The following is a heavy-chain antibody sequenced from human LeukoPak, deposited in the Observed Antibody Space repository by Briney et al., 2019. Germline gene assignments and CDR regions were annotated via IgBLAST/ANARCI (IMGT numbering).Heavy chain of an antibody. CDR3: ARGQMTTVSPLPYYYYGMDV. CDR2: IFTGGST. Sequence: SGTLSLTCTVSGGSISSYYWSWIRQPAGKGLEWIGRIFTGGSTNYNPSLKSRVTMSVDTSKNQFSLKLSSVTAADTAVYYCARGQMTTVSPLPYYYYGMDVWGQGTTVT. J-gene: IGHJ6*02. CDR1: GGSISSYY. V-gene: IGHV4-4*07. D-gene: IGHD4-17*01.